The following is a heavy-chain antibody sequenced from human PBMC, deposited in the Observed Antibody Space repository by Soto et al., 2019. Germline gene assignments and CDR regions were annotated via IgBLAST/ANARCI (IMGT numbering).Heavy chain of an antibody. Sequence: SQTLSLTCAISGDSVSSKSAAWNWIRQSPSRGLEWLGRTYYRSKWSTDYAVSVKGRITVNPDTSKNQFSLHLNSVTPEDTAVYYCARAFAGSYDYWGQGTLVTVSS. CDR2: TYYRSKWST. CDR1: GDSVSSKSAA. V-gene: IGHV6-1*01. D-gene: IGHD1-26*01. CDR3: ARAFAGSYDY. J-gene: IGHJ4*02.